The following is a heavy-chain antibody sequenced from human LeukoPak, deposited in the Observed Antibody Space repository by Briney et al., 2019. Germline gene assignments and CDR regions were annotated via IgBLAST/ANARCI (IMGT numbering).Heavy chain of an antibody. Sequence: ASVKVSCKASGYTFTGYYMHWVRQAPGQGLEWMGWINPNSGGTNYAQKFQGRVTMTRDTSISTAYMELSRRRSDDTAVYYCARDAEKYSSSSTDYWGQGTLVTVSS. CDR1: GYTFTGYY. D-gene: IGHD6-6*01. V-gene: IGHV1-2*02. CDR3: ARDAEKYSSSSTDY. CDR2: INPNSGGT. J-gene: IGHJ4*02.